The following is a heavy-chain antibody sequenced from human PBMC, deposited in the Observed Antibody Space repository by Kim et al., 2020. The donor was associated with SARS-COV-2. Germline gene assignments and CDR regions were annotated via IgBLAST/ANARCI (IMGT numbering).Heavy chain of an antibody. J-gene: IGHJ4*02. V-gene: IGHV3-20*04. Sequence: GGSLRLSCAASGFTFDDYGMSWVRQAPGKGLEWVSGINWNGGSTGYADSVKGRFTISRDNAKNSLYLQMNSLRAEDTALYYCARDKDYYDSSGYDSSLFDYWGQGTLVTVSS. CDR2: INWNGGST. D-gene: IGHD3-22*01. CDR1: GFTFDDYG. CDR3: ARDKDYYDSSGYDSSLFDY.